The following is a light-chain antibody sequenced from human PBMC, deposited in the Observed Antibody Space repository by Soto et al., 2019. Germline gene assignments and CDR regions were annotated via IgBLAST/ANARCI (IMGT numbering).Light chain of an antibody. CDR3: CSYTSATTYV. V-gene: IGLV2-14*03. Sequence: QSDLNPPSSVSGSRGPSITISCTGTRNDVGAYNYASWYQQHHPGEAPKLIIYDVIHRPPGVSNRFSGSKSGNTASLTISGLQTEAEADYYCCSYTSATTYVFGTGTRSPS. CDR1: RNDVGAYNY. CDR2: DVI. J-gene: IGLJ1*01.